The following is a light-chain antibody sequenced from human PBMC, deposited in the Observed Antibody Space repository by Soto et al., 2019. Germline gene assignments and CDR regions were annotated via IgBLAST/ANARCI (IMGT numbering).Light chain of an antibody. Sequence: QSALTQPASVSGSPGQSITISCTGTSSDVGGYNSVSWYQVHPGKAPKRILYDVGDRPSGVSYRFSGSKSGNTASLTISGLQAADEADYFCSSFTSSMTNVFGSGTKLTVL. CDR2: DVG. V-gene: IGLV2-14*03. J-gene: IGLJ1*01. CDR3: SSFTSSMTNV. CDR1: SSDVGGYNS.